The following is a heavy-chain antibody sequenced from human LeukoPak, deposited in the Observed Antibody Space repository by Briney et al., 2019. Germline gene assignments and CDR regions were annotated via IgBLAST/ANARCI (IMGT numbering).Heavy chain of an antibody. V-gene: IGHV3-7*01. D-gene: IGHD3-16*01. CDR1: GGSISSYY. CDR3: ARDPDYDYVWDY. J-gene: IGHJ4*02. CDR2: IKQDGSEK. Sequence: ETLSLTCTVSGGSISSYYWSWIRQPPGKGLEWVANIKQDGSEKYYVDSVKGRFTISRDNAKNSLYLQMNSLRAEDTAVYYCARDPDYDYVWDYWGQGTLVTVSS.